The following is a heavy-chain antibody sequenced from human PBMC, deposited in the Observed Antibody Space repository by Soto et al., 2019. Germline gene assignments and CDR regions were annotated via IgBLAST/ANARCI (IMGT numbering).Heavy chain of an antibody. CDR2: IKSKTDGGTT. Sequence: EVQLVESGGGLVKPGGSLRLSCAASGFTFSNAWMSWVRQAPGKGLEWVGRIKSKTDGGTTDYAAPGKGRFTISRDDSKTTLYLQMNSLKTEDTAVYYCTTRRYCSGGSCYSGFDYWGQGTLVTVSS. D-gene: IGHD2-15*01. CDR1: GFTFSNAW. CDR3: TTRRYCSGGSCYSGFDY. V-gene: IGHV3-15*01. J-gene: IGHJ4*02.